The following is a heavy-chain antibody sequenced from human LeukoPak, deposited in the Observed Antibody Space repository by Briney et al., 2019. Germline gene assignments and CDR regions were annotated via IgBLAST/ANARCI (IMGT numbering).Heavy chain of an antibody. D-gene: IGHD3-10*01. J-gene: IGHJ4*02. CDR1: GFTFSSYA. CDR2: ISGSGLTT. V-gene: IGHV3-23*01. Sequence: PGGSLRLSCAASGFTFSSYAMTWVRQAPGKGLDWVSGISGSGLTTNYADSVKGRFTIFRDNSKNTLFPEMSSLRADDTAVYYCAKDSSYGSGNYYNDHWGQGTLVTVSS. CDR3: AKDSSYGSGNYYNDH.